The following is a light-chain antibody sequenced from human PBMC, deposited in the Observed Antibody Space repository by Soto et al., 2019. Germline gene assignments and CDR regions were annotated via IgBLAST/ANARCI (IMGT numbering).Light chain of an antibody. CDR3: SSSTNTNTLVI. CDR2: EGT. Sequence: QSVLTQPASVSGSPGQSITISCTGTSSDIGRYKFVSWFQQHPGKAPKLMIFEGTNRPSGVSNRISGSKSGNTASLTISGLQAEDEALYFCSSSTNTNTLVIFGGGTKLTVL. CDR1: SSDIGRYKF. J-gene: IGLJ2*01. V-gene: IGLV2-14*01.